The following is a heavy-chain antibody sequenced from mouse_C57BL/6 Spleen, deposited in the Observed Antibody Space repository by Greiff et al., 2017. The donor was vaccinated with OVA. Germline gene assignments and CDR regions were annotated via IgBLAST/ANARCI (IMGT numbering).Heavy chain of an antibody. CDR2: IDPETGGT. D-gene: IGHD2-2*01. CDR1: GYTFTDYE. V-gene: IGHV1-15*01. CDR3: TRSYYGYDGVCAY. Sequence: VQLQQSGAELVRPGASVTLSCKASGYTFTDYEMHWVKQTPVHGLEWIGAIDPETGGTAYNQKFKGKAILTADQSSSTAYMELRILTSEDSAVYDCTRSYYGYDGVCAYWGQGTLVTVSA. J-gene: IGHJ3*01.